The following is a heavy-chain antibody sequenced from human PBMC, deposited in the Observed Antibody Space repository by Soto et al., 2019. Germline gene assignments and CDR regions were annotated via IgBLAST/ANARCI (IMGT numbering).Heavy chain of an antibody. Sequence: SETLSLTCTVSGDSISSYYWSWIRQPPGKGLEWIGYIYYNGITNYNPSLKSRVTISVDTSKNQFYLKLSSVTAADTAVYYCARGENDFWSGHHLDFWGQGALVTVSS. CDR3: ARGENDFWSGHHLDF. D-gene: IGHD3-3*01. CDR1: GDSISSYY. J-gene: IGHJ4*02. V-gene: IGHV4-59*01. CDR2: IYYNGIT.